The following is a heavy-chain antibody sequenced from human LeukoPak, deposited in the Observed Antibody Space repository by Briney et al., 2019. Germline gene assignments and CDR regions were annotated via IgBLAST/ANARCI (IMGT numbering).Heavy chain of an antibody. Sequence: SETLSLTCTVSGGSISSSSYYWGWIRQPPGKGLEWIGYVYYSGNTNYNPSIKSRVTISVDKSKNQFSLKLSSVTAADTAMYFCSRRQGTGSSGRFYYYMDVWGKGTTVTVSS. J-gene: IGHJ6*03. CDR1: GGSISSSSYY. CDR3: SRRQGTGSSGRFYYYMDV. D-gene: IGHD6-13*01. V-gene: IGHV4-61*05. CDR2: VYYSGNT.